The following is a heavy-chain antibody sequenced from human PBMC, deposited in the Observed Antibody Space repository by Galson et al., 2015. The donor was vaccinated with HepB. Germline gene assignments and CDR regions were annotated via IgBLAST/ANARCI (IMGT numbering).Heavy chain of an antibody. CDR1: GFTFDDYA. V-gene: IGHV3-9*01. J-gene: IGHJ4*02. Sequence: SLRLSCAASGFTFDDYAMHWVRQAPGKGLEWVSGISWNSGSIGYADSVKGRFTISRDNAKNSLYLQMNSLRAEDTALYYCATTHYYDSSGYYSPFDYWGQGTLVTVSS. CDR3: ATTHYYDSSGYYSPFDY. D-gene: IGHD3-22*01. CDR2: ISWNSGSI.